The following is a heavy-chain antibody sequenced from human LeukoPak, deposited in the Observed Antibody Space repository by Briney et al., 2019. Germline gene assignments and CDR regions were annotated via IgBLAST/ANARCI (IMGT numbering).Heavy chain of an antibody. V-gene: IGHV3-23*01. CDR3: ARAQWFTDL. J-gene: IGHJ5*02. CDR2: ITGSGDTT. Sequence: PGGSLRLSCVASGFTFGNYAMSWVRQAPGKGLEWVSSITGSGDTTDHADPVKGRFTISRDNVKNSLFLDMNSLRPEDTALYYCARAQWFTDLWGRGTLVTVSS. CDR1: GFTFGNYA. D-gene: IGHD3-22*01.